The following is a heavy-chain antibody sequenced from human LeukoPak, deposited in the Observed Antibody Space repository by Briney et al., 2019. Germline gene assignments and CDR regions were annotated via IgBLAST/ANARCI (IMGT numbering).Heavy chain of an antibody. D-gene: IGHD2-21*02. V-gene: IGHV1-69*13. CDR1: GGTFSSYA. J-gene: IGHJ5*02. CDR2: IIPIFGTA. CDR3: ASSAYCGGDCYSRHWFDP. Sequence: GASVKVSCTASGGTFSSYAISWVRQAPGQGPEWMGGIIPIFGTANYAQKFQGRVTITADESTSTAYMELSSLRSEDTAVYYCASSAYCGGDCYSRHWFDPWGQGTLVTVSS.